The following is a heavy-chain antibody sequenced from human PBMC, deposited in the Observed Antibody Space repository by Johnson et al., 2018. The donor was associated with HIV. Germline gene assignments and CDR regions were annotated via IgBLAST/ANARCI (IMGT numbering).Heavy chain of an antibody. V-gene: IGHV3-30*14. J-gene: IGHJ3*02. Sequence: QVQLVESGGGVVQPGRSLRLSCAASGFTFSSYGMHWVRQAPAKGLEWVAVISYDGSNKYYADSVKGRFTISRDNSKNTLYLQMNSLRAEDTAVYYCARGSIIMVRGVIGFDIWGQGTMVTVSS. CDR3: ARGSIIMVRGVIGFDI. CDR2: ISYDGSNK. D-gene: IGHD3-10*01. CDR1: GFTFSSYG.